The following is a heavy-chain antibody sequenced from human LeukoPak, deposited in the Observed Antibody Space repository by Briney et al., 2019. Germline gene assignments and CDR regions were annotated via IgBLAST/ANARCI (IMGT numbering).Heavy chain of an antibody. CDR3: ATDPERGGTTGDY. V-gene: IGHV1-24*01. CDR2: FDPEDGET. Sequence: ASVKVSYKASGYTFTGYYMHWVRQAPGKGLEWMGGFDPEDGETIYAQKFQGRVTMTEDTSTDTAYMELSSLRSEDTAVYYCATDPERGGTTGDYWGQGTLVTVSS. CDR1: GYTFTGYY. D-gene: IGHD1-14*01. J-gene: IGHJ4*02.